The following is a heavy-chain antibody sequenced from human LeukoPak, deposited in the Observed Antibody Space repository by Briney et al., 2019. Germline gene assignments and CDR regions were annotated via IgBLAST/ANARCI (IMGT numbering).Heavy chain of an antibody. CDR1: GFTFSDYY. J-gene: IGHJ4*02. D-gene: IGHD3-22*01. CDR2: ISDNGRNI. CDR3: AKDHGWDSSGYYVDY. Sequence: GGSLRLSCAASGFTFSDYYMGWIRQAPGKGLEWLSYISDNGRNIYYADSVKGRFTIFRDNANFLLYLQMNSLRAEDMALYYCAKDHGWDSSGYYVDYWGQGTLVTVSS. V-gene: IGHV3-11*01.